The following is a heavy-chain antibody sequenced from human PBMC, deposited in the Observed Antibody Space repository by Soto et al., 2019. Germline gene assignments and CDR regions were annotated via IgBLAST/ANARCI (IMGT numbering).Heavy chain of an antibody. V-gene: IGHV3-15*01. CDR2: IKSKTDGGTT. D-gene: IGHD3-3*01. CDR3: TTDQVQDFWSGYYGGPPPDV. J-gene: IGHJ6*02. CDR1: GFTFSDAW. Sequence: GGSLRLSCAASGFTFSDAWMSWVRQAPGKGLEWVGRIKSKTDGGTTDYAAPVKGRFTISRDDSKNTLYLQMNSLKTEDTAVYYCTTDQVQDFWSGYYGGPPPDVWGQGTTVTVSS.